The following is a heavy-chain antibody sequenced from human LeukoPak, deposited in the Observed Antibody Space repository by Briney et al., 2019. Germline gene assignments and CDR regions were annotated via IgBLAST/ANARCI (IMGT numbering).Heavy chain of an antibody. Sequence: PSETLSLTCIVSGGSISSYYWSWIRQPPGKGLEWIGYIYYSGSTNYNPSLKGRVTMSVDTSKNQFSLKLSSVTAADTAVYYCARDKNWYAYWGPGTLVTVSS. CDR2: IYYSGST. D-gene: IGHD1-1*01. CDR1: GGSISSYY. CDR3: ARDKNWYAY. V-gene: IGHV4-59*01. J-gene: IGHJ4*02.